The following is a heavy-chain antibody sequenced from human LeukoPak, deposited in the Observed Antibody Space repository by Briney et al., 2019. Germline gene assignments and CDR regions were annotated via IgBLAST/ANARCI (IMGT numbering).Heavy chain of an antibody. CDR1: GFTFSSFA. J-gene: IGHJ4*02. D-gene: IGHD2-2*01. Sequence: RPGGSLRLSCAASGFTFSSFAISWVRQAQGKGLEWVSGISDSGGGRTYYADSVKGRFTISRDNSKNTLYLQMNGLRAEDTAVYYCAKGDALDIVVVPAARVSFDYWGQGTLVTVSS. CDR3: AKGDALDIVVVPAARVSFDY. CDR2: ISDSGGGRT. V-gene: IGHV3-23*01.